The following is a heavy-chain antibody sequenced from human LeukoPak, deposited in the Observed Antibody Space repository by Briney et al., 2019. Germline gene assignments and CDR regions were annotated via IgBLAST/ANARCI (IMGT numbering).Heavy chain of an antibody. CDR2: INHSGST. CDR1: GGSFSGYY. Sequence: SETLSLTCAVYGGSFSGYYWSWIRQPPGKGLEWIGEINHSGSTNYNPSLKSRVTISVDTSKNQFSLKLSSVTAADTAVYYCARLLSGDSGGYYYYYYMDVWGKGTTATISS. V-gene: IGHV4-34*01. CDR3: ARLLSGDSGGYYYYYYMDV. D-gene: IGHD4-17*01. J-gene: IGHJ6*03.